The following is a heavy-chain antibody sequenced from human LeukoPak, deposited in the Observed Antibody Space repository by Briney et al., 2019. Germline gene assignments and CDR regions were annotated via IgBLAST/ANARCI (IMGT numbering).Heavy chain of an antibody. CDR1: GFTFSSYS. J-gene: IGHJ4*02. D-gene: IGHD3-3*01. CDR3: ARGRYDFWSGYYTFDY. V-gene: IGHV3-21*01. CDR2: ISSSSSYI. Sequence: GGSLRLFCAASGFTFSSYSMNWVRQAPGKGLEWVSSISSSSSYIYYADSVKGRFTISRDNAKNSLYLQMNSLRAEDTAVYYCARGRYDFWSGYYTFDYWGQGTLVTVSS.